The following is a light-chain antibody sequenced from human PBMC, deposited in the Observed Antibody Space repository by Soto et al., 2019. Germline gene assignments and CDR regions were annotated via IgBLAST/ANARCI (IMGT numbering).Light chain of an antibody. Sequence: EIVMTQSPATLSVSPGERATLSCRASQTINNNVAWYQLKDGQVPRLLIYGASTRAADVPARFSGGGSGTEFTLTISSLQSEDFAEHNCQKCKNWPQTFGHGTKGEIK. J-gene: IGKJ1*01. CDR1: QTINNN. V-gene: IGKV3-15*01. CDR3: QKCKNWPQT. CDR2: GAS.